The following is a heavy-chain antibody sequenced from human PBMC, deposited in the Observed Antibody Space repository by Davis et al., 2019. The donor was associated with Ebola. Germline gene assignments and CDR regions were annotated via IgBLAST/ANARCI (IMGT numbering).Heavy chain of an antibody. CDR1: GGTFSSYA. CDR3: ARAAGDILTGYWSY. D-gene: IGHD3-9*01. V-gene: IGHV1-69*13. CDR2: IIPIFGTA. Sequence: SVKVSCNASGGTFSSYAISWVRQAPGQGLEWMGGIIPIFGTANYAQKFQGRVTITADESTSTAYMELSSRRSEDTAVYYCARAAGDILTGYWSYWGQGTLVTVSS. J-gene: IGHJ4*02.